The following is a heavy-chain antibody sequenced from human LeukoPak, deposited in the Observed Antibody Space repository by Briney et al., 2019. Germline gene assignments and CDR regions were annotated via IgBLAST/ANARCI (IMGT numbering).Heavy chain of an antibody. D-gene: IGHD1-1*01. J-gene: IGHJ4*02. CDR1: GFIFSSYG. CDR2: ISYDGNNK. V-gene: IGHV3-30*18. CDR3: AKGQELDDGVFDS. Sequence: PGGSLRLSCAASGFIFSSYGMDWVRQAPGKGLEWVAVISYDGNNKYYADSVKGRFTISRDNSKRTLYLQLNSLRVEDTAIYYCAKGQELDDGVFDSWGQGTLVTVSS.